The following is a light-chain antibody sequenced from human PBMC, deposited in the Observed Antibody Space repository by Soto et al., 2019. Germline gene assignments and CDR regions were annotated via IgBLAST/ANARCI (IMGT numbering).Light chain of an antibody. CDR3: QQYNNWWT. Sequence: EIEMTHSPATLSVSPGERATLSCRASQSVSSNLAWYQQKPGQAPRLLIYGASTRATGIPARFSGSGSGTEFTLTISSLQSEDFAVYYCQQYNNWWTFGQGTKVDIK. CDR1: QSVSSN. V-gene: IGKV3-15*01. CDR2: GAS. J-gene: IGKJ1*01.